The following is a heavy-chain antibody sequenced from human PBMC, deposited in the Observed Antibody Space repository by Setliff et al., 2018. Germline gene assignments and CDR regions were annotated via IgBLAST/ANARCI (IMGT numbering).Heavy chain of an antibody. Sequence: GGSLRLSCAASGFTFSTYTMNWVRQAPGKGLEWVSSIDTSSSYIYYADSVKGRFTISRDNSRNTVFLQMKSLRAEDTAVYYCASSLEFYYDTNGFYGFDYWGQGTRVTVSS. CDR2: IDTSSSYI. D-gene: IGHD3-22*01. J-gene: IGHJ4*02. V-gene: IGHV3-21*01. CDR1: GFTFSTYT. CDR3: ASSLEFYYDTNGFYGFDY.